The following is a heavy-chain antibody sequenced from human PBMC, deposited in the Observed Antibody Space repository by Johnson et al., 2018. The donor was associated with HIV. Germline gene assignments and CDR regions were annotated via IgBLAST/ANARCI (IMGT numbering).Heavy chain of an antibody. D-gene: IGHD5-18*01. CDR1: GFTFSSYG. CDR2: IWYDGSNK. V-gene: IGHV3-33*06. Sequence: QVQLVESGGGVVQPGRSLRLSCAASGFTFSSYGMHWVRPAPGQGLEWVAVIWYDGSNKYYADSVKGRFTISRDNSKNTLYLQMNSLRAEDTAVYYCAKDLSGYSYGYGAFDIWGQGTMVAVSS. J-gene: IGHJ3*02. CDR3: AKDLSGYSYGYGAFDI.